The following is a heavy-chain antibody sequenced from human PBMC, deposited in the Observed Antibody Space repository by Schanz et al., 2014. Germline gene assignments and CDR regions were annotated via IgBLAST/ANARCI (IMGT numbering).Heavy chain of an antibody. Sequence: QLQLVQSGAEVKKPGSSVKVSCKLSGGTFSSYTISWMRQAPGQGLEWMGKIIPVLNIATYAQRFQDKVTITADTSTNRADVELSRRRSEETAVHDGGRGRGCWDDWGEGTRVGVAA. CDR3: GRGRGCWDD. CDR2: IIPVLNIA. V-gene: IGHV1-69*02. CDR1: GGTFSSYT. J-gene: IGHJ4*02. D-gene: IGHD3-10*01.